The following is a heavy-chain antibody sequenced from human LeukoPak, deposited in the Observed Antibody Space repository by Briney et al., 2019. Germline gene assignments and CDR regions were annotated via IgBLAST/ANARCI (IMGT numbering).Heavy chain of an antibody. V-gene: IGHV4-59*01. CDR1: GGSISSYY. CDR2: IYYTVST. CDR3: ARQQLSQLYYFDN. D-gene: IGHD6-13*01. J-gene: IGHJ4*02. Sequence: SETLSLTCTVTGGSISSYYWSWMRQPPGEGLEWIGYIYYTVSTNYNPSLKSRVTISVDTSKNQFSLKLSSVTAADTAVYYCARQQLSQLYYFDNWGQGTLVTVSS.